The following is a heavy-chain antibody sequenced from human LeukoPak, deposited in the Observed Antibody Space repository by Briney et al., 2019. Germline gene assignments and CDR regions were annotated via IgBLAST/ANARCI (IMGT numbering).Heavy chain of an antibody. Sequence: PSETLSLTCTVSGGSISSYYWSWLRQPPGKGLEWIGYIYYSGSTNYNPSLKSRVTISVDTSKNQFSLKLSSVTAADTAVYYCARHSSSWTPLFDYWGQGTLVTVSS. CDR3: ARHSSSWTPLFDY. CDR1: GGSISSYY. CDR2: IYYSGST. J-gene: IGHJ4*02. V-gene: IGHV4-59*08. D-gene: IGHD6-13*01.